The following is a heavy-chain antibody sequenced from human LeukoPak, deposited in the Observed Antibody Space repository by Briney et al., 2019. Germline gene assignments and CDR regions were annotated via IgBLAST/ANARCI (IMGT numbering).Heavy chain of an antibody. CDR1: GFTFDDYG. CDR3: ARDPYSGTYGDTYYYYMDV. D-gene: IGHD1-26*01. V-gene: IGHV3-20*04. CDR2: INWNGGST. Sequence: PGRSLRLSCAASGFTFDDYGMSWVRQAPGKGLEWVSGINWNGGSTGYADSVKGRFTISRDNAKNSLYLQMNSLRAEDTAVYYCARDPYSGTYGDTYYYYMDVWGKGTTVTISS. J-gene: IGHJ6*03.